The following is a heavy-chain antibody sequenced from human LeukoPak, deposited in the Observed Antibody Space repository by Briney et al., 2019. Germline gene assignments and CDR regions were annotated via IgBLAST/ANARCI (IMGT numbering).Heavy chain of an antibody. V-gene: IGHV1-69*04. Sequence: ASVKVSCKASGGTFSSYAISWVRQAPGQGLEWMGRIIPILGIANYAQKFQGRVTITADKSTSTAYMELSRLRSEDTAVYYCAREVVVVPAAKNWFDPWGQGTLVTVSS. CDR3: AREVVVVPAAKNWFDP. D-gene: IGHD2-2*01. CDR2: IIPILGIA. J-gene: IGHJ5*02. CDR1: GGTFSSYA.